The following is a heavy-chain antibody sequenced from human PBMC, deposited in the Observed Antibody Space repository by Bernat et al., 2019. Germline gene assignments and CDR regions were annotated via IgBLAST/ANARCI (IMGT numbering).Heavy chain of an antibody. J-gene: IGHJ4*02. Sequence: QVQLVESGGGVVQPGRSLRLSCAASGFTFSSYGMHWVRQAPGKGLEWVAVISYDGSNKYYADSVKGRFTISRDNSENTLYLQMNSMRAEDTAVYYCAKDPGYSGYDWSDYWGQGTLVTVSS. CDR3: AKDPGYSGYDWSDY. D-gene: IGHD5-12*01. CDR1: GFTFSSYG. CDR2: ISYDGSNK. V-gene: IGHV3-30*18.